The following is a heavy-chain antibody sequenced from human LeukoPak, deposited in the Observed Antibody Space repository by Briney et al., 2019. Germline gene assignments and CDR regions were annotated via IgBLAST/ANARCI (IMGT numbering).Heavy chain of an antibody. Sequence: HPGGSLRLSCAASGFTFSSYAMSWVRQAPGKGLEWVSAISGSGGSTYYADSVKGRFTISRDNSKNTLYLQVNSLRAEDTAVYYCAKARSITGTTRFDPWGQGTLVTVSS. V-gene: IGHV3-23*01. D-gene: IGHD1-7*01. CDR2: ISGSGGST. CDR3: AKARSITGTTRFDP. CDR1: GFTFSSYA. J-gene: IGHJ5*02.